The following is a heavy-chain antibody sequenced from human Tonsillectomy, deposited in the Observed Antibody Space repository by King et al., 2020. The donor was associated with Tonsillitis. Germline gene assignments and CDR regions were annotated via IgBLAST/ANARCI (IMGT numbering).Heavy chain of an antibody. CDR2: IYPGDSHT. CDR1: GYSFTSYW. D-gene: IGHD4-17*01. CDR3: ATSITVTTGACDI. V-gene: IGHV5-51*03. J-gene: IGHJ3*02. Sequence: QLVQSGAEVKKPGESLKISCKGSGYSFTSYWIGWVRQMPGKGLEWMGIIYPGDSHTMYSPSFQGQVTISTDKSINTAYLQWSSLKASDTAMYYCATSITVTTGACDIWGQGTLVTVSS.